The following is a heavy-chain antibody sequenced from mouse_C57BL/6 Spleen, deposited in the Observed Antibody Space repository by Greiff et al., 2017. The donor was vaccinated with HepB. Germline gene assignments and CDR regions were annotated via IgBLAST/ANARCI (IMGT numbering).Heavy chain of an antibody. CDR1: GFTSSDYG. CDR3: ARRRYGSSYDAMDY. J-gene: IGHJ4*01. V-gene: IGHV5-17*01. Sequence: EVMLVESGGGLVKPGGSLKLSCAASGFTSSDYGMHWVRQAPEKGLEWVAYISSGSSTIYYADTVKGRFTISRDNAKNTLFLQMTSLRSEDTAMYYCARRRYGSSYDAMDYWGQGTSVTVSS. CDR2: ISSGSSTI. D-gene: IGHD1-1*01.